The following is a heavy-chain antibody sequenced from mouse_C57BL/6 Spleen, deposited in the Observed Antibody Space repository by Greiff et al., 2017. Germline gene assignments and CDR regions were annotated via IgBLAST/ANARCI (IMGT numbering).Heavy chain of an antibody. CDR1: GYSITSGYY. CDR3: ASLSLYAMDY. CDR2: ISYDGSN. Sequence: EVKLQESGPGLVKPSQSLSLTCSVTGYSITSGYYWNWIRQFPGNKLEWMGYISYDGSNNYNPSLKNRISITRDTSKNQFFLKLNSVTTEDTATYYCASLSLYAMDYWGQGTSVTVSS. J-gene: IGHJ4*01. D-gene: IGHD2-3*01. V-gene: IGHV3-6*01.